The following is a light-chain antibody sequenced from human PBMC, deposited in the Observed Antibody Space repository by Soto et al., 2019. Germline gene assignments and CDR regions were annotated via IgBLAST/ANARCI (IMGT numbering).Light chain of an antibody. CDR3: QQYGSSPPT. CDR1: QSVSTNY. CDR2: GVS. V-gene: IGKV3-20*01. J-gene: IGKJ1*01. Sequence: EIVLTQSPGTLSLSPGERATLSCRASQSVSTNYLAWYQRKPGQAPRLLIYGVSSRATDIPHRFSGSGSGTDFTLTITRLEPEDFAVYYCQQYGSSPPTFGQGTKVEVK.